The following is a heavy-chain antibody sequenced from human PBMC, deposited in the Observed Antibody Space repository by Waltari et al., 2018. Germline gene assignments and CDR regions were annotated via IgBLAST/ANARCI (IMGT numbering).Heavy chain of an antibody. CDR3: AGLGGVESDTGEYYNWFDP. V-gene: IGHV5-51*01. Sequence: EVHLVQSGPEVKKPGESLRISCKGSGYTFTNNWIAWVRQMPGKGLEWMGIIHPGYPETRYSPSFQGLVTIAADKSISTAYVHWSSLKASDTAMYYCAGLGGVESDTGEYYNWFDPWGQGTLVTVSS. J-gene: IGHJ5*02. D-gene: IGHD2-8*02. CDR1: GYTFTNNW. CDR2: IHPGYPET.